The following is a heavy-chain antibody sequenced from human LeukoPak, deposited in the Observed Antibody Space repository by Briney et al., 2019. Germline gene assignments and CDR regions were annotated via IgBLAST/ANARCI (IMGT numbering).Heavy chain of an antibody. J-gene: IGHJ3*02. V-gene: IGHV4-4*07. CDR2: IYTSGGT. Sequence: TTSETLSLTCTVSGGSISSYYWSWIRQPAVKGLEWIGRIYTSGGTNYNPSLKSRVTMSVDTSKNQFSLKLSSVTAADTAVYYCARAGLDYCSSTSCYDAFDIWGQGTMVTVSS. D-gene: IGHD2-2*01. CDR3: ARAGLDYCSSTSCYDAFDI. CDR1: GGSISSYY.